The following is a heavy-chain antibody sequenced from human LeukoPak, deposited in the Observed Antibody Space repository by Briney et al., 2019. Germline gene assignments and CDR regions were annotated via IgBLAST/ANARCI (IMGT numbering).Heavy chain of an antibody. Sequence: GGSLRLSCAASGLTFSSYAMTWVRQAPGQGLEWVSGISGGGVYTSYADSVKGRFTISRDNSKNTVYLQMNSLRAEGTALYYCAKDRDGYGPYYFDHWGQGTLVTVSS. CDR3: AKDRDGYGPYYFDH. CDR2: ISGGGVYT. CDR1: GLTFSSYA. D-gene: IGHD5-18*01. J-gene: IGHJ4*02. V-gene: IGHV3-23*01.